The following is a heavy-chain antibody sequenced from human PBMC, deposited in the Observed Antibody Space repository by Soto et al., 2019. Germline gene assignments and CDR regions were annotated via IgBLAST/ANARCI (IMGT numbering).Heavy chain of an antibody. CDR2: IKQDGSEK. CDR3: ARDLPLGYSYGPFDY. J-gene: IGHJ4*02. D-gene: IGHD5-18*01. V-gene: IGHV3-7*01. Sequence: EVHLVESGGDLVQPGGSLRLSCAASGFMFSNYFMSWVRLAPGKGLEWVANIKQDGSEKYYVDSVRGRFTISRDNTRNSVYLEMNSLRAEDTAVYYCARDLPLGYSYGPFDYWGQGTLVTVSS. CDR1: GFMFSNYF.